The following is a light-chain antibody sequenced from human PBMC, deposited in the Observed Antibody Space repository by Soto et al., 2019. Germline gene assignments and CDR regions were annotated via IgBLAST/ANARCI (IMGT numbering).Light chain of an antibody. Sequence: QSVLTQAPSASGSPGQSVSISCTGASSDVGGYNYVSWFQQHPGKAPKLLIYEVTNRPSGVPDRFSGSKSDNTASLTVSGLQAEDEADYYCSSYAGSNTFVFGTGTKVTVL. J-gene: IGLJ1*01. V-gene: IGLV2-8*01. CDR1: SSDVGGYNY. CDR2: EVT. CDR3: SSYAGSNTFV.